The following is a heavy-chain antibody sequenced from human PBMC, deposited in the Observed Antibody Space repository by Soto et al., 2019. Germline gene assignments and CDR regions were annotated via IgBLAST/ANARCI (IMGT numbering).Heavy chain of an antibody. CDR1: GGSISSSPYY. D-gene: IGHD5-12*01. V-gene: IGHV4-39*01. J-gene: IGHJ4*02. Sequence: QLQLQESGPGLVKPSETLSLTCTVSGGSISSSPYYWGWIRQPPGKGLEWIGSIYYSGSTYYKPSLKSRVTMSVDTSKNQFSLRLSSVTAADTAVYYCARAIYSAYDLRGTFDYWGQGTLVTVSS. CDR3: ARAIYSAYDLRGTFDY. CDR2: IYYSGST.